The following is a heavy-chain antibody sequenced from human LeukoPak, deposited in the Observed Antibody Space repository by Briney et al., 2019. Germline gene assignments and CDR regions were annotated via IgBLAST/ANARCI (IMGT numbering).Heavy chain of an antibody. CDR3: ARGYSSHYYYYYYMDV. D-gene: IGHD2-15*01. CDR2: INPNSGGT. J-gene: IGHJ6*03. Sequence: ASVKVSCKTSGYTFTDYYMHWVRQAPGQGLEWMGWINPNSGGTNYAQKFQGRVTMTRDTSISTVYMELSRLRSDDTAVYYCARGYSSHYYYYYYMDVWGKGTTVTVSS. CDR1: GYTFTDYY. V-gene: IGHV1-2*02.